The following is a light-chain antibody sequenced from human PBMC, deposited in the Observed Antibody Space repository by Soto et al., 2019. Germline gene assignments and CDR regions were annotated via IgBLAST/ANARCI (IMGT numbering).Light chain of an antibody. Sequence: QSALTQHPSASGSPGQSVTISCTGTSSDVGPYNYVSWYQQHPGNPPKLMIYEVTKRPSGVPDRFSGAKSGNTASLTVSGLQAEDEADYYCSSYASGNSYVFGSGTKLTVL. V-gene: IGLV2-8*01. CDR3: SSYASGNSYV. CDR1: SSDVGPYNY. J-gene: IGLJ1*01. CDR2: EVT.